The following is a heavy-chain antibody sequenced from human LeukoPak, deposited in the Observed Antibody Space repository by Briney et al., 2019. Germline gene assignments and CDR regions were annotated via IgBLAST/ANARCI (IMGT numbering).Heavy chain of an antibody. CDR1: GGTFSSYA. CDR2: IIPIFGTA. CDR3: ARDINPTPHYDFWSGYFGY. V-gene: IGHV1-69*13. Sequence: ASVKVSCKASGGTFSSYAISWVRQAPGQGLEWMGGIIPIFGTANYAQKFQGRVTITADESTGTAYMELSSLRSEDTAVYYCARDINPTPHYDFWSGYFGYWGQGTLVTVSS. J-gene: IGHJ4*02. D-gene: IGHD3-3*01.